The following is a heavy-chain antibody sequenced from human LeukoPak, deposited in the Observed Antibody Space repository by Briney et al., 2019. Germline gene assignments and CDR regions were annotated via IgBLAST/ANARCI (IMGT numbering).Heavy chain of an antibody. V-gene: IGHV3-30-3*01. D-gene: IGHD5-18*01. J-gene: IGHJ4*02. Sequence: PGGSLRLSCAASGFTFSSYAMHWVRQAPGKGLEWVAVISYDGSNKYYADSVKGRFTISRDNSKNTLYLQMNSLRAEDTAVYYCASVTAMAPNWGQGTLVTVSS. CDR2: ISYDGSNK. CDR3: ASVTAMAPN. CDR1: GFTFSSYA.